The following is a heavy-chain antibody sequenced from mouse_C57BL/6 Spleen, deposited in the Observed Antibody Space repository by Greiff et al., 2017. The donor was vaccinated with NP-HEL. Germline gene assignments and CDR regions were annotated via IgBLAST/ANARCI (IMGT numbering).Heavy chain of an antibody. CDR3: ARGEIGMDY. V-gene: IGHV1-82*01. CDR2: IYPGDGDT. J-gene: IGHJ4*01. CDR1: GYAFSSSW. Sequence: QVQLKESGPELVKPGASVKISCKASGYAFSSSWMNWVKQRPGKGLEWIGRIYPGDGDTNYNGKFKGKATLTADKSSSTAYMQLSSLTSEDSAVYFCARGEIGMDYWGQGTSVTVSS.